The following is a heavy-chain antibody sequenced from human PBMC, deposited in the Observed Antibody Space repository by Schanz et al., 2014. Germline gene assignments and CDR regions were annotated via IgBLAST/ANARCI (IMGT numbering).Heavy chain of an antibody. J-gene: IGHJ5*01. Sequence: QVQLIQSGAEVKKPGASVKVSCTASGYTFTSYDINWVRQAPGQGLEWLGWMNPNSGNPGFAQKFRGRVTMTRNTSMSTAYIELHILTSEDTAVYYCAKDLYNYGIFDSWGQGTLVTVSS. D-gene: IGHD3-16*01. V-gene: IGHV1-8*01. CDR2: MNPNSGNP. CDR1: GYTFTSYD. CDR3: AKDLYNYGIFDS.